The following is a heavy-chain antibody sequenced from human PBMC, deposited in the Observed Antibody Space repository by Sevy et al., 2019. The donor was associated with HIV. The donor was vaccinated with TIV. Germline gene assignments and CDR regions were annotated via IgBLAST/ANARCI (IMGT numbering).Heavy chain of an antibody. CDR1: GLTFSDAW. Sequence: GGSLRLSCAVSGLTFSDAWMSWVRQAPGKGLEWVGRIKSKAEGGTTDYAAPVRGRFSISSDDSTNTVYLQMISLRTDDTTVFYCSNDDDYYYGMAVWGQGTTVTVSS. D-gene: IGHD1-1*01. V-gene: IGHV3-15*01. J-gene: IGHJ6*02. CDR3: SNDDDYYYGMAV. CDR2: IKSKAEGGTT.